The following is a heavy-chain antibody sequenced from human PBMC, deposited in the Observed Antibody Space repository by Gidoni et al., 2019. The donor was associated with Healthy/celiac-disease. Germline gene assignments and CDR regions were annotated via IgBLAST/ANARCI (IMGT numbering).Heavy chain of an antibody. CDR2: LYTSGST. CDR1: GGSISSGSDY. Sequence: QVQLQESGPGLVKPSQTLSLTCTVSGGSISSGSDYWSWIRQPAGKGLEWIGRLYTSGSTNYNPSLKSRVTMSVDTSKNQFALKLSSVTDADTAVYYCARAESGYFDYWGQGTLVTVSS. D-gene: IGHD3-10*01. J-gene: IGHJ4*02. CDR3: ARAESGYFDY. V-gene: IGHV4-61*02.